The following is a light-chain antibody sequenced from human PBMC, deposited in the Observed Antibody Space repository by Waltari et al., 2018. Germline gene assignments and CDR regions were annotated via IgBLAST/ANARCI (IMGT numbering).Light chain of an antibody. J-gene: IGKJ2*01. CDR3: QQYHDWPPYT. V-gene: IGKV3-15*01. CDR1: QSVSSN. Sequence: EIVMTQSPATLSVSPGEGATLSCRASQSVSSNLAWYQHKPGQAPRLLTFGASRRASGIPARFSGSGSGTEFTLTISSLQSEDFALYYCQQYHDWPPYTFGQGTKLEIK. CDR2: GAS.